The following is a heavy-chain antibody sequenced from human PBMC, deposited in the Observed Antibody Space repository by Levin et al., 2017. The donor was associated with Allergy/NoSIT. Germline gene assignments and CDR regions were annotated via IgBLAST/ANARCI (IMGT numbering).Heavy chain of an antibody. CDR3: ARGHYGPYYFDY. CDR2: IYSGGIT. D-gene: IGHD4-17*01. Sequence: GGSLRLSCAASGFTVSSNYMSWVRQAPGKGLEWVSVIYSGGITYYADSVKGRFTISRDNSKNTLYLQMNSLRAEDTAGYYCARGHYGPYYFDYWGQGTLVTVSS. CDR1: GFTVSSNY. J-gene: IGHJ4*02. V-gene: IGHV3-53*01.